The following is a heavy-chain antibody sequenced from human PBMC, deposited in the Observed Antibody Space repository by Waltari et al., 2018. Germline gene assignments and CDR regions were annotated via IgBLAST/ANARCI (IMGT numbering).Heavy chain of an antibody. CDR3: ASLSYGDYVPFDY. CDR2: ISYYGSNK. Sequence: QVQLVESGGGVVQPGRSLRLSCEASGFTFSSYAMHWVRQAPGKGLGWVAVISYYGSNKYYADSVKGRFTISRDNSKNTLYLQMNSLRAEDTAVYYCASLSYGDYVPFDYWGQGTLVNVSS. D-gene: IGHD4-17*01. V-gene: IGHV3-30-3*01. J-gene: IGHJ4*02. CDR1: GFTFSSYA.